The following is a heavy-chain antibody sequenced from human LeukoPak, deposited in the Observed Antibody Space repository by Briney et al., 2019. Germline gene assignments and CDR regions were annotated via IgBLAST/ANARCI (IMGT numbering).Heavy chain of an antibody. CDR3: ARTYSSLRGTFDY. Sequence: GGSLRLSCAASGFTFSSYSMNWVRQAPGKGLEWVSSISSSSSYIYYADSVKGRSTISRDNAKNSLYLQMNSLRAEDTAVYYCARTYSSLRGTFDYWGQGTLVTVSS. J-gene: IGHJ4*02. V-gene: IGHV3-21*01. CDR2: ISSSSSYI. D-gene: IGHD6-6*01. CDR1: GFTFSSYS.